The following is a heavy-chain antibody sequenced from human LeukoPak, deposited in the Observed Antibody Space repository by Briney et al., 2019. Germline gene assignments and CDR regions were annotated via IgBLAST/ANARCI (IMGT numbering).Heavy chain of an antibody. CDR3: ASNLVAGTFDI. Sequence: GRSLRLSCAASGFTFSSYGMHWVRQAPGKGLEWVAVIWYDGSNKYYADSVKGRFTISRDNSKNTLYLQMNSLRAEDTAVYYCASNLVAGTFDIWGQGTIVTVSS. CDR2: IWYDGSNK. CDR1: GFTFSSYG. J-gene: IGHJ3*02. D-gene: IGHD6-19*01. V-gene: IGHV3-33*08.